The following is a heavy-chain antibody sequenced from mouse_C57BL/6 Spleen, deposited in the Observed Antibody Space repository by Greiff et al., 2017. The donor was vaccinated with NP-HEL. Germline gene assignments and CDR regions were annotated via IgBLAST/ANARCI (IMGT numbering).Heavy chain of an antibody. Sequence: EVHLVESGGGLVKPGGSLKLSCAASGFTFSSYAMSWVRQTPEKRLEWVATISDGGSYTYYPDNVKGRFTISRDNAKNNLYLQMSHLKSEDTAMYYCAREDYRYYFDYWGQGTTLTVSS. CDR1: GFTFSSYA. CDR3: AREDYRYYFDY. CDR2: ISDGGSYT. D-gene: IGHD2-13*01. V-gene: IGHV5-4*01. J-gene: IGHJ2*01.